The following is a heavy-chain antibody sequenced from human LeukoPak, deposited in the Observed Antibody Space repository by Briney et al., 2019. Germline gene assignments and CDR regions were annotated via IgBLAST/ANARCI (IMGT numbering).Heavy chain of an antibody. D-gene: IGHD3-16*02. CDR2: ISYDGSNK. Sequence: GGSLRLSCAASGFTFSSYAMHWVRQAPGKGLEWVAVISYDGSNKYYADSVKGRFTISRDNSKNTLYLQMNSLRAEDTAVYYCARDGGYDYVWGSYRPNWFDPWGQGTLVTVSS. CDR3: ARDGGYDYVWGSYRPNWFDP. CDR1: GFTFSSYA. J-gene: IGHJ5*02. V-gene: IGHV3-30-3*01.